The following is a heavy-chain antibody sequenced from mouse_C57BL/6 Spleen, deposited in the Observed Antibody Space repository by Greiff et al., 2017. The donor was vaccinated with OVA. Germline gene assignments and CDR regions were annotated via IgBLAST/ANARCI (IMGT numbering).Heavy chain of an antibody. J-gene: IGHJ3*01. D-gene: IGHD4-1*01. V-gene: IGHV1-55*01. CDR2: IYPGSGST. Sequence: QVQLQQPGAELVKPGASVKMSCKASGYTFTSYWITWVKQRPGQGLEWIGDIYPGSGSTNYNEKFKSKSTLTVDTSSSTAYMQLSSLTSEDSAVYYCARRSWDEDWFAYWGQGTLGTVSA. CDR3: ARRSWDEDWFAY. CDR1: GYTFTSYW.